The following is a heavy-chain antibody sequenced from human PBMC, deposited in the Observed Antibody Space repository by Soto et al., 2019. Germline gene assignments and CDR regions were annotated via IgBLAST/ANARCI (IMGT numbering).Heavy chain of an antibody. D-gene: IGHD2-2*01. Sequence: GGSLRLSCAASGFDFRKFWMNWVRHVPGKGLEWVATIKEDGSEKYYVDSVKGRFTISRDNAKNSLYLQMNSLRAEDTAVYYCARDLFMGPDISDCSSTSCYFKGWFDPWGQGTLVTVS. V-gene: IGHV3-7*01. CDR3: ARDLFMGPDISDCSSTSCYFKGWFDP. CDR2: IKEDGSEK. CDR1: GFDFRKFW. J-gene: IGHJ5*02.